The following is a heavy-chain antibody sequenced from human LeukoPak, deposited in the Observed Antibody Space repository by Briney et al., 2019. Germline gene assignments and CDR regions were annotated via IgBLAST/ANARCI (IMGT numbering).Heavy chain of an antibody. Sequence: GGSLRLSCAASGFTFSSYSMHWVRQAPGKGLEYVSAISSNGGSTYYANSVKGRFTISRDNSKNTLYLQMGSLRADDMALYYCARAEFRALDIWGQGTMVTVSS. J-gene: IGHJ3*02. CDR1: GFTFSSYS. D-gene: IGHD3-10*01. V-gene: IGHV3-64*01. CDR2: ISSNGGST. CDR3: ARAEFRALDI.